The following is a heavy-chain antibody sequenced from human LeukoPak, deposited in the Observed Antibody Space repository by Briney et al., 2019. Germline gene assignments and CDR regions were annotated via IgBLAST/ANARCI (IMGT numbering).Heavy chain of an antibody. D-gene: IGHD3-10*01. J-gene: IGHJ5*02. V-gene: IGHV4-59*01. CDR3: ARGGYYGSGNDFRFDP. CDR2: IYYSGST. CDR1: GGSISSYY. Sequence: SETLSLTCTVSGGSISSYYWSWIRQPPGKGLEWIGYIYYSGSTNYKPSLKSRVTISVDTSKNQFSLKLSSVTAANTAVYYCARGGYYGSGNDFRFDPWGQGTLVTVSS.